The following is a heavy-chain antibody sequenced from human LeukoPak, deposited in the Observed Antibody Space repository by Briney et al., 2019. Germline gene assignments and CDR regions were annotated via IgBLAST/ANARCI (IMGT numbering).Heavy chain of an antibody. J-gene: IGHJ4*02. CDR3: ARDNYYDSSGYYSY. Sequence: SVKVSCKASGGTFSSYDISWVRQAPGQGLEWMGGIMPMFGKTNYAQKFQGRVTITADKSTSTAYMELRSLRSDDTAVYYCARDNYYDSSGYYSYWGQGTLVTVSS. D-gene: IGHD3-22*01. CDR2: IMPMFGKT. CDR1: GGTFSSYD. V-gene: IGHV1-69*06.